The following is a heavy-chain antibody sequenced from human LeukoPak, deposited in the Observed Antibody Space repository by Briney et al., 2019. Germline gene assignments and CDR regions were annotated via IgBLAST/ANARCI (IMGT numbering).Heavy chain of an antibody. Sequence: SETLSLTCAVYGGSFSGYYWSWIRQPPGKGLEWIGGINHSGSTNYNPSLKSRVTISVDTSKNQFSLKLSSVTAADTAVYYCARDRGINSGYEIDYWGQGTLVTVSS. J-gene: IGHJ4*02. D-gene: IGHD5-12*01. CDR3: ARDRGINSGYEIDY. V-gene: IGHV4-34*01. CDR1: GGSFSGYY. CDR2: INHSGST.